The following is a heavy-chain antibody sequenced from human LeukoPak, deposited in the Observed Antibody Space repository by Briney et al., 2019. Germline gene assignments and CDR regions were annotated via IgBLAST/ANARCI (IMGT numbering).Heavy chain of an antibody. CDR3: ARDHGYSYGYSHYHYYYYMDV. Sequence: PSETLSLTCTVSGYSISSGFYWGWIRQPPGKGLEWIGSMYHSGSTYYNPSLKSRVTISVDTSKKQFSLKLNSVTAADTAVYYCARDHGYSYGYSHYHYYYYMDVWGKGTTVTVSS. CDR2: MYHSGST. J-gene: IGHJ6*03. V-gene: IGHV4-38-2*02. D-gene: IGHD5-18*01. CDR1: GYSISSGFY.